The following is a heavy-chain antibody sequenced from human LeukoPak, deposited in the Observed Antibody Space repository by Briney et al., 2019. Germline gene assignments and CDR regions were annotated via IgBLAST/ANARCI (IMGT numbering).Heavy chain of an antibody. V-gene: IGHV3-21*01. CDR2: ISSSSSYI. J-gene: IGHJ4*02. D-gene: IGHD2-15*01. Sequence: GGSLRLSCAASGFTFSSYSMNWVRQAPGKGLEWVSSISSSSSYIYYADSVKGRFTISRDNGKTSVYLQKSSRRAEDTAVYYCARDSSGGLYFDYWGQGTLVTVSS. CDR1: GFTFSSYS. CDR3: ARDSSGGLYFDY.